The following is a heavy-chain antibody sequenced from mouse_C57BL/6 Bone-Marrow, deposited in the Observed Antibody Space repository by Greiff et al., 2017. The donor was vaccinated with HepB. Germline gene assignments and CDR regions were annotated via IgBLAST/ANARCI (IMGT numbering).Heavy chain of an antibody. V-gene: IGHV1-76*01. Sequence: VQLQQSGAELVRPGASVKLSCKASGYTFTDYYINWVKQRPGQGLEWIARIYPGSGNTYYNEKFKGKATLTAEKSSSTAYLQLSSLTSEDSAVYFCARGAKLGLLFAYWGQGTLVTVSA. J-gene: IGHJ3*01. CDR3: ARGAKLGLLFAY. CDR2: IYPGSGNT. CDR1: GYTFTDYY. D-gene: IGHD4-1*01.